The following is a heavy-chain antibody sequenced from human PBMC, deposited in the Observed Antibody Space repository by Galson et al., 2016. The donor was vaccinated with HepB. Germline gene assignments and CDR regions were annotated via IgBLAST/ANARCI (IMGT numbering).Heavy chain of an antibody. V-gene: IGHV4-59*01. D-gene: IGHD2-21*01. CDR1: GASLNTYY. CDR2: LYYNGTT. Sequence: SETLSLTCAVSGASLNTYYWTWIQQPPGKGLQWIGILYYNGTTKPNPSLKSRVTISLDTSQNHFSLGLTSVTAADTAMYYCARSFSFGDYVQWGPGTLVTVSS. J-gene: IGHJ4*01. CDR3: ARSFSFGDYVQ.